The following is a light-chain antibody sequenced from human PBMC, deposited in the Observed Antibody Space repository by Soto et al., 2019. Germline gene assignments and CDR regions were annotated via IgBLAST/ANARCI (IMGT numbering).Light chain of an antibody. J-gene: IGLJ3*02. Sequence: QSVLTQPPSASGTPGQRVTISCTGSNSNIGSNLVNWYQQLPGTAPKLVIFSNHQRPSGVPDRVSGSKSGTSASLAISGLQSEDEADYYCASWDDSLNGWVFGGGTKLTVL. CDR3: ASWDDSLNGWV. CDR1: NSNIGSNL. CDR2: SNH. V-gene: IGLV1-44*01.